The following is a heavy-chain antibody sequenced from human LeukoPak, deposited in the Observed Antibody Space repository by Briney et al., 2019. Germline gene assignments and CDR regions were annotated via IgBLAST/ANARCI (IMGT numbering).Heavy chain of an antibody. Sequence: GASVKVSCKASGGTFSSYAISWVRQAPGQGLEWMGWISAYNGNTNYAQKLQGRVTMTTDTSASTAYMELSSLRSEDMAVYYCARGTVGATYYYYMDVWGKGTTVTVSS. CDR1: GGTFSSYA. V-gene: IGHV1-18*03. CDR3: ARGTVGATYYYYMDV. D-gene: IGHD1-26*01. CDR2: ISAYNGNT. J-gene: IGHJ6*03.